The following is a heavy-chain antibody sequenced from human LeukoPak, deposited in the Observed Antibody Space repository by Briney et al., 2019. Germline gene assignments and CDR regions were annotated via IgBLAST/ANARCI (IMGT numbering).Heavy chain of an antibody. CDR3: ATLYGGQRADGY. Sequence: PGGSLRLSCAASGFTFSSYGMHWVRQAPGKELEWVAVIWYGGSNKYYADSVKGRFTISRDNSKNTLYLQMNSLRTEDTAVYYCATLYGGQRADGYWGQGTLVTVSS. CDR2: IWYGGSNK. CDR1: GFTFSSYG. J-gene: IGHJ4*02. D-gene: IGHD2-15*01. V-gene: IGHV3-33*08.